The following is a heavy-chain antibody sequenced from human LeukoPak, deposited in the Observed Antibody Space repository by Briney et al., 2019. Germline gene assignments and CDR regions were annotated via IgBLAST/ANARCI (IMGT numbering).Heavy chain of an antibody. CDR3: ARCITGTPDYYYYYMDV. V-gene: IGHV3-21*01. CDR2: ISSSSSYI. Sequence: PGGSLRLSCAASGFTFSSYSMNWVRRAPGKGLEWVSSISSSSSYIYYADSVKGRFTISRDNAKNSLYLQMNSLRAEDTAVYYCARCITGTPDYYYYYMDVWGKGTTVTVSS. CDR1: GFTFSSYS. J-gene: IGHJ6*03. D-gene: IGHD1-7*01.